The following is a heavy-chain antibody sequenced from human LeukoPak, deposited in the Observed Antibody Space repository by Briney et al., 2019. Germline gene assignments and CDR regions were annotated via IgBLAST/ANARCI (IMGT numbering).Heavy chain of an antibody. V-gene: IGHV4-59*01. CDR2: IYYSGST. Sequence: SETLSLTCSVSGGSIRGYYWNWIRQPPGKGLEWIGYIYYSGSTNYNPSLKSRVTISVDKSKRQFSRNLTSVTAADTAVYYCARGGDYLNSFDPWGQGTLFSVSS. CDR3: ARGGDYLNSFDP. D-gene: IGHD4-17*01. J-gene: IGHJ5*02. CDR1: GGSIRGYY.